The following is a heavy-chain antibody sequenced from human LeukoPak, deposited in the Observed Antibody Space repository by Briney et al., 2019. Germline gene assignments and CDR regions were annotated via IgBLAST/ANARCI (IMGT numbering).Heavy chain of an antibody. CDR3: ARGTGYYYDSSGYFDY. V-gene: IGHV1-69*13. J-gene: IGHJ4*02. CDR1: GDTFSSYA. CDR2: IIPIFGTA. Sequence: SVKVSCKASGDTFSSYAISWVRQAPGQGLEWMGGIIPIFGTANYAQKFQGRVTITADESTSTAYMELSSLRSEDTAVYYCARGTGYYYDSSGYFDYWGQGTLVTVSS. D-gene: IGHD3-22*01.